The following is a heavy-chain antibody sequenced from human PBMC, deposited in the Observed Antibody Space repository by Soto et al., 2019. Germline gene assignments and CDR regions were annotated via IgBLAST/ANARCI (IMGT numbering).Heavy chain of an antibody. CDR3: ARDQNGGPHFDY. V-gene: IGHV4-59*01. J-gene: IGHJ4*02. D-gene: IGHD3-16*01. Sequence: QVQLQESGPGLVKPSETLSLTCTVSGASISSYYWSWIRQPPGKGLEWVGFIFHSGSTNCNPSLKSRVSLSVDTSKNQFSLKLTSVSAADTALYYSARDQNGGPHFDYWGQGTVITVSS. CDR2: IFHSGST. CDR1: GASISSYY.